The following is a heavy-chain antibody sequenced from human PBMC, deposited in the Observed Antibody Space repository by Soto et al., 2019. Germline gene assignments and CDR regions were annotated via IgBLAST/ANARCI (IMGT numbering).Heavy chain of an antibody. CDR2: IQSDGSRT. Sequence: EVQLVESEGGLVQRGGSLRLSCAASGFTFNYYWMHWVRQAPWQGLVWVAHIQSDGSRTTYADSVKGRFTISRDNAKNTMYLQMNSLRAEDTAVYYCARGDLGGFDLWGQDTTVTVSS. J-gene: IGHJ3*01. V-gene: IGHV3-74*01. CDR3: ARGDLGGFDL. CDR1: GFTFNYYW. D-gene: IGHD2-21*02.